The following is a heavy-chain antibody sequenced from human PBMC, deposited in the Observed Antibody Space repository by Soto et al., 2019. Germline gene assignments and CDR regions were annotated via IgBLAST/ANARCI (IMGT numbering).Heavy chain of an antibody. Sequence: GSLRLSCAASGFTFSSYAMSWVRQAPGKGLEWVSAISGSGGSTYYADSVKGRFTISRDNSKNTLYLQMNSLRAEDTAVYYCAKEGGYDRNYYYYGMDVWGQGATVTVSS. CDR1: GFTFSSYA. CDR3: AKEGGYDRNYYYYGMDV. CDR2: ISGSGGST. D-gene: IGHD5-12*01. J-gene: IGHJ6*02. V-gene: IGHV3-23*01.